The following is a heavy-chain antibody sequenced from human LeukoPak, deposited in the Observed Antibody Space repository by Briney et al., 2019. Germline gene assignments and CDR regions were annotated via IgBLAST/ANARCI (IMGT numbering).Heavy chain of an antibody. CDR3: AALMVRGVIRLNWFDP. CDR1: GYTLTELS. V-gene: IGHV1-24*01. Sequence: ASVKVSCKVSGYTLTELSIHWVRQAPGKGLEWMGGFDPEDGEKIYAQKYQGRVTMTEDTSTDTAYMELSSLRSEDTAVYYCAALMVRGVIRLNWFDPWGQGTLVTVSS. J-gene: IGHJ5*02. CDR2: FDPEDGEK. D-gene: IGHD3-10*01.